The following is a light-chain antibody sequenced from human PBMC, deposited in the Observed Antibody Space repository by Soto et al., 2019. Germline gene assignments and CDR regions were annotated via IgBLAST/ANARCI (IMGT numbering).Light chain of an antibody. Sequence: EIVMTQSPATLSLSPGERATLSCRASQSVNSNLAWYHQKSGQAPRLLIYGASSRATGIPDRFSGSGSGTDFTLTISRLEPEDFGVYYCQQFGSSIPHTFGQGTKLEIK. CDR2: GAS. CDR1: QSVNSN. V-gene: IGKV3-20*01. CDR3: QQFGSSIPHT. J-gene: IGKJ2*01.